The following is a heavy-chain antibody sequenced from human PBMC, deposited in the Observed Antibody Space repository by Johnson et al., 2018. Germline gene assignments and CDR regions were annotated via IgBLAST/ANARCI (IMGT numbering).Heavy chain of an antibody. V-gene: IGHV3-30*18. CDR3: AKDSSVYVWGSYRQPYYYYYYMDV. J-gene: IGHJ6*03. Sequence: QVQLVESGGGVVQPGRSLRLSCAASGFTFSSYGMHWVRQAPGKGLEWVAVISYDRSNKYYADSVKGRFTISRDNSKNTLYLQMSSLRAEDTAVYYCAKDSSVYVWGSYRQPYYYYYYMDVWGKGTTVTVSS. CDR2: ISYDRSNK. CDR1: GFTFSSYG. D-gene: IGHD3-16*02.